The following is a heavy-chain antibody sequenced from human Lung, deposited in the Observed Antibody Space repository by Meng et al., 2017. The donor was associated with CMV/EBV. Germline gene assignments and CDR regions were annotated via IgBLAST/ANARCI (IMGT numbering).Heavy chain of an antibody. D-gene: IGHD6-13*01. V-gene: IGHV3-30*04. CDR3: ATVIPSYRSTWEDNVYHTYYGMDD. Sequence: GESLKIPCSASGFAFRSFTMHWVRQAPGKGLEWVAVLSYDGRIEFYAESVKGRFTISRDNSKNTLFLQMNSLRREDTAVYYCATVIPSYRSTWEDNVYHTYYGMDDXGQGXTVTVSS. J-gene: IGHJ6*02. CDR2: LSYDGRIE. CDR1: GFAFRSFT.